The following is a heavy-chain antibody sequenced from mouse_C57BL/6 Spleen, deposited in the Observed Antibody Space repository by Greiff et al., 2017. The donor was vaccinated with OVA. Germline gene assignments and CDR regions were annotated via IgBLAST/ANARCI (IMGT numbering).Heavy chain of an antibody. D-gene: IGHD2-1*01. CDR1: GFNIKDYY. Sequence: VQLQQSGAELVRPGASVKLSCTASGFNIKDYYMHWVKQRPEQGLEWIGRIDPEDGDTEYAPKFQGKATMTADTTSNTAYLQLSSLTSEDTAVYYCTEDYGNSDFDYWGQGTTLTVSS. CDR2: IDPEDGDT. J-gene: IGHJ2*01. CDR3: TEDYGNSDFDY. V-gene: IGHV14-1*01.